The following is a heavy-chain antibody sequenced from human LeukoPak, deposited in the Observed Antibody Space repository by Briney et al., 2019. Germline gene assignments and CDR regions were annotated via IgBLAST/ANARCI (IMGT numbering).Heavy chain of an antibody. V-gene: IGHV3-30*03. Sequence: GGSLRLSCAASGFTLSNYGMHWVRQAPGKGLEWVAVMSYDGSDKYYVDSVKGRFTISRDDSKNTLYLQMNTLRAEDTAVYYCARVRVGTTYFDYWGQGTLVTVSS. CDR3: ARVRVGTTYFDY. CDR2: MSYDGSDK. CDR1: GFTLSNYG. D-gene: IGHD1-26*01. J-gene: IGHJ4*02.